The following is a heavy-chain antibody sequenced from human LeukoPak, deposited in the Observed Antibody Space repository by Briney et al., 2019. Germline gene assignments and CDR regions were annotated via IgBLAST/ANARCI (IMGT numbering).Heavy chain of an antibody. D-gene: IGHD5-18*01. CDR2: IRYDGSNK. CDR1: GFTFSSYG. Sequence: GGSLRLSCAASGFTFSSYGMHWVRQAPGKGLEWVAFIRYDGSNKYYADSVKGRFTISRDNSKNTLYLQMNSLRAEDTAVYYCAREIVDTAMVTGYYYYYYMDVWGKGTTVTVSS. CDR3: AREIVDTAMVTGYYYYYYMDV. V-gene: IGHV3-30*02. J-gene: IGHJ6*03.